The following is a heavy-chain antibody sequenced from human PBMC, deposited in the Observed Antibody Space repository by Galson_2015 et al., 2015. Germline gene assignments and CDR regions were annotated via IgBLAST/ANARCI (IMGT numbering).Heavy chain of an antibody. V-gene: IGHV3-48*02. CDR2: ISSSSSTI. Sequence: SLRLSCAASGFTFSSYSMNWVRQAPGKGLEWVSYISSSSSTIYYADSVKGRFTISRDNAKNSLYLQMNSLRDEDTAVYYCARDDSSGYYSVDSFDLWGQGTLVTVSS. J-gene: IGHJ3*01. CDR3: ARDDSSGYYSVDSFDL. CDR1: GFTFSSYS. D-gene: IGHD3-22*01.